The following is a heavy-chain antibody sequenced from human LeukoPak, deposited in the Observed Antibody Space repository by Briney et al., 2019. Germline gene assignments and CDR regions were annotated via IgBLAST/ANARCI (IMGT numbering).Heavy chain of an antibody. CDR2: ISGGST. D-gene: IGHD2-8*01. V-gene: IGHV3-38-3*01. CDR1: GFTVSSSE. CDR3: GVYAPNYM. J-gene: IGHJ6*03. Sequence: SAASGFTVSSSEMGWGRQAPGKGLEWVSSISGGSTYYAESRTGRFTISRDNSKNTVYLQMNSLRDEATAVYYWGVYAPNYM.